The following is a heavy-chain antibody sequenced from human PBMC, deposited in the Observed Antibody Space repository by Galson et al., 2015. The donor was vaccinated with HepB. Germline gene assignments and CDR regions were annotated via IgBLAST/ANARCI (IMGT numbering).Heavy chain of an antibody. CDR2: IKSKTDGGTT. Sequence: SLRLSCAASGFTFSNAWMSWVRQAPGKGLEWVGRIKSKTDGGTTDYAAPVKGRFTISRDDSKNTLYLQMNSLKTEDTAVYYCTAQYYDYVWGVRDYWGQGTLVTVSS. D-gene: IGHD3-16*01. J-gene: IGHJ4*02. V-gene: IGHV3-15*01. CDR3: TAQYYDYVWGVRDY. CDR1: GFTFSNAW.